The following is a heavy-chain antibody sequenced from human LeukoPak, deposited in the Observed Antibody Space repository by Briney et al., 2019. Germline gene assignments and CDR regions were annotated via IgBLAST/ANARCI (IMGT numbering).Heavy chain of an antibody. CDR1: GYSISSGYY. J-gene: IGHJ4*02. V-gene: IGHV4-38-2*02. CDR2: IYHGGST. Sequence: SETVSLTCTVSGYSISSGYYWGWIRQPPGKGLEWIGSIYHGGSTYYNPSLKSRVTISVDTSKNQFSLKLSSVTAADTAVYYCARRYREFDYWGQGTLVTVSS. D-gene: IGHD5-12*01. CDR3: ARRYREFDY.